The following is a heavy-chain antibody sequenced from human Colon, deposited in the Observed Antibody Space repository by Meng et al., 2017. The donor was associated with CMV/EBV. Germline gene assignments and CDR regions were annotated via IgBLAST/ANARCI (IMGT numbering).Heavy chain of an antibody. CDR3: AAQTKGYCSGTGCPLDH. D-gene: IGHD2-2*01. V-gene: IGHV4-59*01. J-gene: IGHJ4*02. Sequence: GSLRLSCTVSGGSINNYYWTWIRQPPGKGLEWIGYLYGTDSGRTTYNASLQSRVTMSGDASQAQISLKMTSVTAADTAVYYCAAQTKGYCSGTGCPLDHWGQGTLVTVSS. CDR2: LYGTDSGRT. CDR1: GGSINNYY.